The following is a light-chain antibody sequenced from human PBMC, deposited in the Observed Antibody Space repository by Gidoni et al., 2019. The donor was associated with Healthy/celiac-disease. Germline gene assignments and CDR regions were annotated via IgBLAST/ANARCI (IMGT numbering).Light chain of an antibody. CDR3: QQRL. CDR1: QSVSSY. V-gene: IGKV3-11*01. CDR2: DAS. J-gene: IGKJ4*01. Sequence: DIVLTQSPATLSLSPGERATLSCRASQSVSSYLAWYQQKPGQAPRLLIYDASNRATGIPARFSGSGSGTDFTLTISSLEPEDFAVYYCQQRLFGGGTKVEIK.